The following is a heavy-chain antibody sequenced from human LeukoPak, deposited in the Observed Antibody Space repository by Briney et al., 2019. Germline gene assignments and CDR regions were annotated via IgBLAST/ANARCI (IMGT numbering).Heavy chain of an antibody. V-gene: IGHV3-66*01. CDR2: IYSGGST. CDR3: ARVRLSGSSWYVDWFDP. CDR1: GFTFDDYA. J-gene: IGHJ5*02. Sequence: GGSLRLSCAASGFTFDDYAMHWVRQAPGKGLEWVSVIYSGGSTYYADSVKGRFTISRDNSKNTLYLQMNSLRAEDTAVYYCARVRLSGSSWYVDWFDPWGQGTLVTVSS. D-gene: IGHD6-13*01.